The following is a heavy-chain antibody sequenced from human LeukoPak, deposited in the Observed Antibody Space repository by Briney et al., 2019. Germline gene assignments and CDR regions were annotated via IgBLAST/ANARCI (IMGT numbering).Heavy chain of an antibody. D-gene: IGHD3-3*01. Sequence: PSETLSLTCTVSGGSISRYYWSWIRQPAGKGLEWIGRIYTSGSTNYNPSLKSRVTMSVDTSKNQFSLKLSPVTAADTAVYYCARDEDDFWSGYYDYWGQGTLVTVSS. CDR3: ARDEDDFWSGYYDY. J-gene: IGHJ4*02. CDR1: GGSISRYY. V-gene: IGHV4-4*07. CDR2: IYTSGST.